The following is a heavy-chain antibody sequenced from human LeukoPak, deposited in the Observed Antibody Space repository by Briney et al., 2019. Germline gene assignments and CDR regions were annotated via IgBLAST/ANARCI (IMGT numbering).Heavy chain of an antibody. CDR3: ARDLGAAQKLSRWDI. CDR1: GGTFSSYA. J-gene: IGHJ3*02. D-gene: IGHD1-26*01. CDR2: IIPIFGTA. V-gene: IGHV1-69*13. Sequence: GASVKVSCKASGGTFSSYAISWVRQAPGQGLEWMGGIIPIFGTANYAQKCQGRVTITADESTSTAYMELSSLRSEDTAVYYCARDLGAAQKLSRWDIWGQGTMVTVSS.